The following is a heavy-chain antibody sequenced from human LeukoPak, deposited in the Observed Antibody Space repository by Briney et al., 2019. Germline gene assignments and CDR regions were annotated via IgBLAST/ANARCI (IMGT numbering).Heavy chain of an antibody. D-gene: IGHD6-13*01. CDR3: ARHAGADSSSWYFFDY. CDR2: IYDSGYT. Sequence: SETLSLTCTVSGGSISGYCWSWIRHPPGKGLEWIGDIYDSGYTNYNPSLKSRVTISVGTSRNQFSLGLSSVTAADTAVYYCARHAGADSSSWYFFDYWGQGTLVTVSS. V-gene: IGHV4-59*08. J-gene: IGHJ4*02. CDR1: GGSISGYC.